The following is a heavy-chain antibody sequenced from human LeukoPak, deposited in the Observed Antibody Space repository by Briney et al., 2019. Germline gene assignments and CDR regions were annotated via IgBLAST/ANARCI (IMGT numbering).Heavy chain of an antibody. J-gene: IGHJ4*02. CDR2: ISSSSSTI. D-gene: IGHD4-23*01. Sequence: PGGSLRLSCAASGFTFSSYSMNWVRQAPGKGLEWVSYISSSSSTIYYADSVKGRFTISRDNSKNTLYLQMNSLRAEDTAVYYCARDLSARLETLSAFDYWGQGTLVTVSS. CDR1: GFTFSSYS. CDR3: ARDLSARLETLSAFDY. V-gene: IGHV3-48*01.